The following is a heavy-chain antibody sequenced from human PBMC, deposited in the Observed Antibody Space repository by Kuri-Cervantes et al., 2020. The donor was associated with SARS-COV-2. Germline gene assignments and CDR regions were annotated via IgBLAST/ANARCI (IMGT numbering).Heavy chain of an antibody. CDR1: GGSVSGGSYY. V-gene: IGHV4-39*07. CDR3: ARWACSSTSCLPYRYHYMDV. Sequence: GSLRLSCTVSGGSVSGGSYYWSWVRQPPGKGLEWIGEINHSGSTNYNPSHKSRVTISVDTSKNQFSLKLSSVTAADTAVYYCARWACSSTSCLPYRYHYMDVWGKGTTVTVSS. J-gene: IGHJ6*03. D-gene: IGHD2-2*01. CDR2: INHSGST.